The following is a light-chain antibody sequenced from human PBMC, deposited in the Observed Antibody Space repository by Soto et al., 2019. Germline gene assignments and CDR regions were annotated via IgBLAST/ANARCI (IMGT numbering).Light chain of an antibody. J-gene: IGKJ5*01. Sequence: DIEMTQYHSTLSASVGDRVTITCRVSQTISNWLAWYQQKPGKAPTLLIYDASTLERGVPSRFSGTGSGTEFTLSIDSLQPDDFATYYCQQYHTSSTTFGQGTRLEI. CDR2: DAS. CDR1: QTISNW. V-gene: IGKV1-5*01. CDR3: QQYHTSSTT.